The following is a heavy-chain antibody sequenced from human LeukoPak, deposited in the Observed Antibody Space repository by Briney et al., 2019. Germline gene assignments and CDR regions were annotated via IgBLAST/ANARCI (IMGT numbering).Heavy chain of an antibody. D-gene: IGHD3-3*01. V-gene: IGHV4-38-2*02. CDR3: ARDPNDFWSGAFDI. CDR1: GYSISSGYY. J-gene: IGHJ3*02. Sequence: PSETLSLXCTVSGYSISSGYYWGWIQQPPGKGLEWIGSIYHSGSTYYNPSLKSRVTISVDTSKNQFSLKLSSVTAADTAVYYCARDPNDFWSGAFDIWGQGTMVTVSS. CDR2: IYHSGST.